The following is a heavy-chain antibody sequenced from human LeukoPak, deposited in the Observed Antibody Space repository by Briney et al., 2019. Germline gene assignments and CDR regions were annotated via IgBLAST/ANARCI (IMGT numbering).Heavy chain of an antibody. CDR2: IYYSGST. D-gene: IGHD6-6*01. Sequence: PSETLSLTCTVSGGSISDYHWNWIRQPPGKTLEWIGSIYYSGSTSYNPSLKSRVTTSVDTSKNQFSLNLNSVTAADTAVYYCARKVRSSLYNWFDPWGQGTLVTVSS. CDR3: ARKVRSSLYNWFDP. V-gene: IGHV4-59*08. J-gene: IGHJ5*02. CDR1: GGSISDYH.